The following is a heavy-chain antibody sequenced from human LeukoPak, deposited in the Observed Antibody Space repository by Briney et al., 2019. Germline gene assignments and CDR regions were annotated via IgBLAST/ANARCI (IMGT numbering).Heavy chain of an antibody. V-gene: IGHV3-72*01. CDR2: TRRKADSYTT. CDR1: GFTFSNHY. CDR3: VRVNSPYSFDY. J-gene: IGHJ4*02. Sequence: GGSLRLSCAVSGFTFSNHYMDWVRQAPGKGLEWDGRTRRKADSYTTEYAASVKGRFTILRDDSKDSLYLQMNSLKTEDTAVYYCVRVNSPYSFDYWGQGTLVTVSS.